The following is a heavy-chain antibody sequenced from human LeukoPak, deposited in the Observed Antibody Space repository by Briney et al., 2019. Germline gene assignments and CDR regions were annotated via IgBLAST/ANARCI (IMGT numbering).Heavy chain of an antibody. CDR1: GFTFSSYG. Sequence: PGRSLRLSCAASGFTFSSYGMHWVRQAPGKGLEWVAVIWYDGSNKYYADTVKGRFTISRDNSKNTLYLQMNSLRAEDTAVYYCARDQMVRGVIYYCYYGMDVWGQGTTVTVSS. V-gene: IGHV3-33*01. J-gene: IGHJ6*02. D-gene: IGHD3-10*01. CDR2: IWYDGSNK. CDR3: ARDQMVRGVIYYCYYGMDV.